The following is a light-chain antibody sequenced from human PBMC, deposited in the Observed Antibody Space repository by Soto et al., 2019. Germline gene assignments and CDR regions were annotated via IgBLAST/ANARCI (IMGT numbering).Light chain of an antibody. CDR3: QQANSFPFT. J-gene: IGKJ3*01. V-gene: IGKV1D-12*01. Sequence: DIQMTQSPPSVSASVGDRVTITCRASQGLSSWLAWYQQQPGKAPKLLIYAASRLQSGVASRFSGSGSGSDFTLTIRSLQPEDFATYYCQQANSFPFTFGPGTKVDIK. CDR1: QGLSSW. CDR2: AAS.